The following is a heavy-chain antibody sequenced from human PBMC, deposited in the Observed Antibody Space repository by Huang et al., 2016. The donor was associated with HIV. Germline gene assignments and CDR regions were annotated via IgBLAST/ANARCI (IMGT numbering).Heavy chain of an antibody. J-gene: IGHJ4*02. CDR1: GFTFSSYA. CDR3: AKDADTSGYDVLGPFGS. V-gene: IGHV3-23*01. Sequence: EVLLLESGGGLVQPGGSLRLSCVASGFTFSSYAMRWVRQAPGKGLEWGSGSTDCINNRYDAHSVKGRFAVSRDDSTNTLYLQMNSLRAEDTAVYYCAKDADTSGYDVLGPFGSWGQGTLVTVSS. D-gene: IGHD3-3*01. CDR2: STDCINNR.